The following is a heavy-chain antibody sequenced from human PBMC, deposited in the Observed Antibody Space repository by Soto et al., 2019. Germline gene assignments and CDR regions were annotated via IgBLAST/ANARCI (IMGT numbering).Heavy chain of an antibody. D-gene: IGHD1-26*01. Sequence: PGGSLRLSCAASGFTFSRYSMNWVRQAPGKGLEWVSHISSSSGTIYYADSAKGRFTISRDNAKNSLYLQMNSLRAEDTAVYYCARGDRWGFDLWGHGPVVTVSS. CDR3: ARGDRWGFDL. J-gene: IGHJ3*01. V-gene: IGHV3-48*01. CDR1: GFTFSRYS. CDR2: ISSSSGTI.